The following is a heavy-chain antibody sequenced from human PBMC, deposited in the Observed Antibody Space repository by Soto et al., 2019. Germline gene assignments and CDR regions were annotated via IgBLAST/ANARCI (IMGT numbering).Heavy chain of an antibody. J-gene: IGHJ4*02. D-gene: IGHD3-10*01. CDR1: GGSISSGGYY. CDR2: IYYSGST. CDR3: ARASVRGVYVTFDY. Sequence: SETLSLTCTVSGGSISSGGYYWSWIRQHPGKGLEWIGYIYYSGSTYYNPSLKSRVTISVDTSKNQFSLKLSSVTAADTAVYYCARASVRGVYVTFDYWGQGTLVTVSS. V-gene: IGHV4-31*03.